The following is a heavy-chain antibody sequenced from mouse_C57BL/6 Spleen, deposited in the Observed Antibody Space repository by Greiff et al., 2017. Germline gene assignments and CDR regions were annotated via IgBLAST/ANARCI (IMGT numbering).Heavy chain of an antibody. CDR3: TRDPLYSNYGYFDV. V-gene: IGHV5-9-1*02. Sequence: EVQLVESGEGLVKPGGSLKLSCAASGFTFSSYAMSWVRQTPEKRLEWVAYISSGGDYIYYADTVKGRFTISRDNARNTLYLQMSSLKSEDTAMYYCTRDPLYSNYGYFDVWGTGTTVTVSS. J-gene: IGHJ1*03. CDR1: GFTFSSYA. D-gene: IGHD2-5*01. CDR2: ISSGGDYI.